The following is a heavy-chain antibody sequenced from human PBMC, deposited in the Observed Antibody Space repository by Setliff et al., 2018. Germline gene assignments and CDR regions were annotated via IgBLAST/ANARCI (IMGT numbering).Heavy chain of an antibody. CDR2: INTNTGNP. V-gene: IGHV7-4-1*02. CDR3: ARASRSGTILYKGYYYMDV. J-gene: IGHJ6*03. CDR1: GYTFTSYA. Sequence: ASVKVSCKASGYTFTSYAIGWMRQAPGQGLEWMGWINTNTGNPDYAQGSTGRFVFSLDTSVSTAYLQISSLKAEDTAKCYCARASRSGTILYKGYYYMDVWGKGTTVTVSS. D-gene: IGHD2-8*01.